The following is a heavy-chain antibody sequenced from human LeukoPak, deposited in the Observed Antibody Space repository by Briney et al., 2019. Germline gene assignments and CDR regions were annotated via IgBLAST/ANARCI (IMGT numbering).Heavy chain of an antibody. CDR2: INAGNGNT. D-gene: IGHD2-8*01. V-gene: IGHV1-3*01. CDR1: GYTFISYA. J-gene: IGHJ4*02. Sequence: ASVKVSCKASGYTFISYAMNWVRQAPGQRLEWMGWINAGNGNTKYSQKFQGRVTITRDTSASTAYMELSSLRSEDTAVYYCAREGGLYALPYWGQGTLVTVSS. CDR3: AREGGLYALPY.